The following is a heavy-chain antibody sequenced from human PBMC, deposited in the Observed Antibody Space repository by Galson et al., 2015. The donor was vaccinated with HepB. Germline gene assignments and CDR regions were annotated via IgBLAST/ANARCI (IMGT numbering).Heavy chain of an antibody. CDR2: ISGTGGKT. CDR1: GFTFGSYA. Sequence: LRLSCAASGFTFGSYAMSWVRQTPGKGLEWVSTISGTGGKTNYTDSGEGRFTISRDNFGNMMFLQMNSLRGEDTALYYCATERRAGDHGYDYWGQGAQVTVSS. CDR3: ATERRAGDHGYDY. J-gene: IGHJ4*02. D-gene: IGHD6-25*01. V-gene: IGHV3-23*01.